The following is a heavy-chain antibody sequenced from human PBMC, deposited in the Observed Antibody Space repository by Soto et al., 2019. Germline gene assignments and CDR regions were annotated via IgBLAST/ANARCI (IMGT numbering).Heavy chain of an antibody. V-gene: IGHV1-69*01. CDR3: ARDVQVNYFDNTYHYYAMDV. D-gene: IGHD3-9*01. Sequence: QVQLVQSGTEVKMPGSSVKVSCTAFGGTFSDHAVSWVRQAPGQGLEWMGVINPFFKGTKYAQKFQGRLTITADDSTSTAYMDLYSLISEDTAVYYCARDVQVNYFDNTYHYYAMDVWGQGTTVIVSS. CDR1: GGTFSDHA. CDR2: INPFFKGT. J-gene: IGHJ6*02.